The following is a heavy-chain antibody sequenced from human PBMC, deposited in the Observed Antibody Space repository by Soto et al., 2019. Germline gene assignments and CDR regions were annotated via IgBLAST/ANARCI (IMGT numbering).Heavy chain of an antibody. CDR3: VKSRDEYSSSSGGGYFDY. V-gene: IGHV3-64D*06. CDR2: ISSNGGST. D-gene: IGHD6-6*01. CDR1: GFTFSSYA. Sequence: QTGGSLRLSCSASGFTFSSYAMHWVRQAPGKGLEYVSAISSNGGSTYYADSVKGRFTISRDNSKNTLYLQMSSLRAEDTAVYYCVKSRDEYSSSSGGGYFDYWGQGTLVTVSS. J-gene: IGHJ4*02.